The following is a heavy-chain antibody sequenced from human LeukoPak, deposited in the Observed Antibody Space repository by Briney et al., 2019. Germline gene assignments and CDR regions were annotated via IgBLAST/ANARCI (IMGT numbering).Heavy chain of an antibody. J-gene: IGHJ4*02. V-gene: IGHV3-23*01. CDR2: ISGSGGST. Sequence: GGSLRLSCAASGFTFSSYAMSWVRQAPGKGLEWVSAISGSGGSTYYADSVKGRFTISRDNSKNTLYLQMNSLRDEDTAVYYCAKDFQVVSGVYYYDSSGYYFDYWGQGTLVTVSS. CDR1: GFTFSSYA. CDR3: AKDFQVVSGVYYYDSSGYYFDY. D-gene: IGHD3-22*01.